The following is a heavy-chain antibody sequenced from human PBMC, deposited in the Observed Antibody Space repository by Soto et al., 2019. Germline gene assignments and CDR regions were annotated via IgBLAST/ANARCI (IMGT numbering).Heavy chain of an antibody. D-gene: IGHD3-3*01. CDR2: IYYSGST. J-gene: IGHJ6*03. Sequence: SETLSLTCTVSGGSISSYYWSWIRQPPGKGLEWIGYIYYSGSTNYNPSLKSRVTISVDTSKNQFSLKLSSVTAADTAVYYCARVVSDFWSGYDVDYYYYYMDVWGKGTKVTVSS. CDR3: ARVVSDFWSGYDVDYYYYYMDV. CDR1: GGSISSYY. V-gene: IGHV4-59*01.